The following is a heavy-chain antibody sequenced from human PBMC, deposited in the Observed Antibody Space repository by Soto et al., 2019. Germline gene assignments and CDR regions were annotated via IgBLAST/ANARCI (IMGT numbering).Heavy chain of an antibody. V-gene: IGHV4-30-2*01. D-gene: IGHD3-16*01. CDR1: GGSISSGGYS. CDR2: IYHSGST. CDR3: ARGDRGGAFDI. Sequence: SETLSLTCAVSGGSISSGGYSWSWIRQPPGKGLEWIGYIYHSGSTYYNPSLKSRVTIXXXXSXNXFXLXLXSVTXADTAVYYCARGDRGGAFDIWGQGTLVT. J-gene: IGHJ3*02.